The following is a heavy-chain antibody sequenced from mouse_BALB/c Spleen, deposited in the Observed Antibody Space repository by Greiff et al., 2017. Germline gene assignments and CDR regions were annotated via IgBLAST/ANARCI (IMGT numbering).Heavy chain of an antibody. CDR2: ISNGGGST. CDR1: GFTFSSYT. Sequence: EVQLVESGGGLVQPGGSLKLSCAASGFTFSSYTMSWVRQTPEKRLEWVAYISNGGGSTYYPDTVKGRFTISRDNAKNTLYLQMSSLKSEDTAMYYCARHPYFDYWGQGTTLTVSS. J-gene: IGHJ2*01. CDR3: ARHPYFDY. V-gene: IGHV5-12-2*01.